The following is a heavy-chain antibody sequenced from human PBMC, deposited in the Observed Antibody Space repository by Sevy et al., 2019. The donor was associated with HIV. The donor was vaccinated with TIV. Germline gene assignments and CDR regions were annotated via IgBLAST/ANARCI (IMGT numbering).Heavy chain of an antibody. CDR2: ISSSSSTI. D-gene: IGHD6-13*01. CDR1: GFTFSSYS. J-gene: IGHJ4*02. V-gene: IGHV3-48*01. Sequence: GGSLRLSCAASGFTFSSYSMNWVRQAPGKGLEWVSYISSSSSTIYYADSVKGRFTISRDNAKNSLYLQMNSLRAEDTAVYYCARVGIAPRRGFDYWGQGTLVTVSS. CDR3: ARVGIAPRRGFDY.